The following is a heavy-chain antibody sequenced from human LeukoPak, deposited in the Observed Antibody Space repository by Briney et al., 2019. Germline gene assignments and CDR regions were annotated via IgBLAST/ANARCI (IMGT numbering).Heavy chain of an antibody. CDR3: ARIAVAGTDWLDP. Sequence: PSETLSLTCTVSGDYISSYYWSWIRHPPGKGLEWIGYIYYSGSTNYNPSLKSRVTISVDTSKNQFSLKLSSVTAADTAVYYCARIAVAGTDWLDPWGQGTLVTVSS. J-gene: IGHJ5*02. D-gene: IGHD6-19*01. CDR1: GDYISSYY. V-gene: IGHV4-59*01. CDR2: IYYSGST.